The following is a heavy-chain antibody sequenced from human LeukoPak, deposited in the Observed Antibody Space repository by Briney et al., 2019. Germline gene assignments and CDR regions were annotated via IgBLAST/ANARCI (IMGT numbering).Heavy chain of an antibody. CDR3: ARSAPRRVTAFDY. D-gene: IGHD5-18*01. CDR1: GGTFSSYA. V-gene: IGHV1-69*13. J-gene: IGHJ4*02. Sequence: SVKVSCKASGGTFSSYAISWVRQAPGQGLEWMGGIIPILGTANYAQKFQGRVTITADESTSTAYMELSSLRSEDTAVYYCARSAPRRVTAFDYWGQGTLVTVSS. CDR2: IIPILGTA.